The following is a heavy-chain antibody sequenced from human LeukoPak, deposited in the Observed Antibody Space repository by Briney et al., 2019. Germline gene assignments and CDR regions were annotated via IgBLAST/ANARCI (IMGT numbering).Heavy chain of an antibody. V-gene: IGHV3-74*01. J-gene: IGHJ4*02. CDR3: AKVLGGLWPAIDY. CDR2: INSDGSST. CDR1: GFTFSTHS. D-gene: IGHD2-15*01. Sequence: GVSVGLWCTASGFTFSTHSMHWVRQARAKGPVCVSGINSDGSSTRYADSVTVRFTLSRDNAKNTLYLQMNSLRAENTAEYYCAKVLGGLWPAIDYWGQGTVLTVSS.